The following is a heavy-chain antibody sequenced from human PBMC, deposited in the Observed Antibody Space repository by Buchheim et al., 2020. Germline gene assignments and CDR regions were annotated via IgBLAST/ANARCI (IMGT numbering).Heavy chain of an antibody. CDR1: GFTFSTYD. V-gene: IGHV3-48*03. CDR2: ISGSDSDISDSSTTK. D-gene: IGHD5-18*01. Sequence: EVKLVESGGGLVQPGGSLRLSCAASGFTFSTYDMSWVRQAPGKRLEWLSFISGSDSDISDSSTTKKYADSVRRRFTISRDNARNSLYLQMNNLRAEDTALYYCARELRYTSGPPHVLDHWGQGIL. J-gene: IGHJ4*02. CDR3: ARELRYTSGPPHVLDH.